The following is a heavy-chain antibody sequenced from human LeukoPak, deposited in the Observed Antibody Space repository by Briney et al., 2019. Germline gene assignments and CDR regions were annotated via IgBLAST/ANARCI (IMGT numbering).Heavy chain of an antibody. Sequence: GGSLRLSCAASGFTVSSNYMSWVRQAPGKGLEWVSAIGGSGGSTYYADSVKGRFTISRDNSKNTLYLQMNSLRAEDTAVYYCAKESDGYKCYFDYWGQGTLVTVSS. CDR1: GFTVSSNY. D-gene: IGHD5-24*01. CDR2: IGGSGGST. V-gene: IGHV3-23*01. CDR3: AKESDGYKCYFDY. J-gene: IGHJ4*02.